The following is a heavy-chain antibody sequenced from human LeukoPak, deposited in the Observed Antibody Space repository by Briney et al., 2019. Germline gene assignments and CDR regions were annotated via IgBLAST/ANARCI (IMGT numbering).Heavy chain of an antibody. Sequence: SETLSLTCAVYGGSFSGYYWTWIRQPPGKGLEWIGEINHSGSTNYNPSLKSRVTISVDTSKNQFSLKLNSVTAADTAVYYCAREYSAFEIWGPGTMVTVSS. CDR3: AREYSAFEI. D-gene: IGHD1-1*01. J-gene: IGHJ3*02. V-gene: IGHV4-34*01. CDR1: GGSFSGYY. CDR2: INHSGST.